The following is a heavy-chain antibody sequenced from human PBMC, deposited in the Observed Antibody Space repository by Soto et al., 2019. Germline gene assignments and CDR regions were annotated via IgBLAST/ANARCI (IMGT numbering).Heavy chain of an antibody. CDR3: AKDWGSTGWNYDIDY. CDR2: ISESGGRT. V-gene: IGHV3-23*01. J-gene: IGHJ4*02. Sequence: EVQLLESGGGLVQPGGSLRLSCAASGFRFSSYAMSWVRQAPGKGLEWVSAISESGGRTHYADSVKGRFTVSRDNSKNTLYLQMNRLRAEDTAVYYCAKDWGSTGWNYDIDYWGQGTLVTVSS. D-gene: IGHD6-19*01. CDR1: GFRFSSYA.